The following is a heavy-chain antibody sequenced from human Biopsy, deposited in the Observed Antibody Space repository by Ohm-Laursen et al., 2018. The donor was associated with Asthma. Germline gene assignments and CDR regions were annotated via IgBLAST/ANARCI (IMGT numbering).Heavy chain of an antibody. CDR3: ARVDGVVEPATRMGGMDV. CDR2: ISFDGTNK. J-gene: IGHJ6*02. CDR1: RFTYE. D-gene: IGHD2-15*01. V-gene: IGHV3-30*03. Sequence: SLRLPCTTSRFTYEMHWVRQAPGKGLEWVAVISFDGTNKYYADSVKGRFTISRDNSKNTLDLQMNSLSAEDSAVYYCARVDGVVEPATRMGGMDVWGQGTTVTVSS.